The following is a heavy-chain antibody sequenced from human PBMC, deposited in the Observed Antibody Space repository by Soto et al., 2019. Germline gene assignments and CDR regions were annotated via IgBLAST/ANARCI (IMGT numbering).Heavy chain of an antibody. Sequence: QLQLQESGPGLVKPSETLSLTCTGCGGSISSRLYYWDWIRQPPGKGLEWIGNIYFSGSTYYNPSLRSVVSISVDTSNNQFSLELSSVTAADTAVYFCGRHARDGYSHGGSGLPDSWGPGTLVTVSS. CDR2: IYFSGST. V-gene: IGHV4-39*01. CDR3: GRHARDGYSHGGSGLPDS. CDR1: GGSISSRLYY. D-gene: IGHD5-18*01. J-gene: IGHJ4*02.